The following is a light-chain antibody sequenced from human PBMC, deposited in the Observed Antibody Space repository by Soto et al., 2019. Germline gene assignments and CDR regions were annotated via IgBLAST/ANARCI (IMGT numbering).Light chain of an antibody. CDR2: NAS. Sequence: EIVLTQSPATLSLSPGERAILSCRASQSVSTFLAWFQQKPGQPPRLLIYNASNRTTGIPARFSGSGSGTDFTLTISSLEPEDFAVYYCQQRSNWPPLFTFGPGTKVDIK. CDR1: QSVSTF. J-gene: IGKJ3*01. CDR3: QQRSNWPPLFT. V-gene: IGKV3-11*01.